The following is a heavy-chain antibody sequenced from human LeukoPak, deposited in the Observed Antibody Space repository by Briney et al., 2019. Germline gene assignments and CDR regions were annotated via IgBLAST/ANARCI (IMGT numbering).Heavy chain of an antibody. CDR1: GYTFTAYY. CDR3: AVIAAAGTQLDY. Sequence: GASVKVSCKASGYTFTAYYMYWVRQAPGQGLEWMGWTNPNSGVTNYAQKFRGRVTMARDPSISTAYMELNRLRSDDTAVYYCAVIAAAGTQLDYWGQGTLVTVSS. V-gene: IGHV1-2*02. J-gene: IGHJ4*02. D-gene: IGHD6-13*01. CDR2: TNPNSGVT.